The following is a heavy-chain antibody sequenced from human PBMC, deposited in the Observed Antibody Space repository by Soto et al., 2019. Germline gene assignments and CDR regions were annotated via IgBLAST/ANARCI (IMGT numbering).Heavy chain of an antibody. CDR3: ARRFGVVIPNPYYYYGMDV. CDR2: INHSGST. D-gene: IGHD3-3*01. V-gene: IGHV4-34*01. J-gene: IGHJ6*02. CDR1: GGSFSGYY. Sequence: PSETLSLTCAVYGGSFSGYYWSWIRQPPGKGLEWIGEINHSGSTNYNPSLKSRVTISVDTSKNQFSLKLSSVTAADTAVYYCARRFGVVIPNPYYYYGMDVWGQGTTVTVSS.